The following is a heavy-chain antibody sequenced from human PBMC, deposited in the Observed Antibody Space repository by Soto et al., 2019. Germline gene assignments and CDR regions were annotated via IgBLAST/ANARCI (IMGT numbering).Heavy chain of an antibody. CDR1: GLTFSDHY. CDR3: VSLWSVTGSRDY. V-gene: IGHV3-72*01. CDR2: IRDRVHSYTT. Sequence: EVQLVESGGGLVQPGGSLRLSCVVSGLTFSDHYMGWVRQAPGKGLDWVGRIRDRVHSYTTEYAASGKSRFTISSDDSRNSLYLHMNSLKMDDTAVYYCVSLWSVTGSRDYWGRGTLVTVSS. D-gene: IGHD1-20*01. J-gene: IGHJ4*02.